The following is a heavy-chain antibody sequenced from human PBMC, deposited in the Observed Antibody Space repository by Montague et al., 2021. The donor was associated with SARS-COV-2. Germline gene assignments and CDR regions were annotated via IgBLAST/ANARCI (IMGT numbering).Heavy chain of an antibody. V-gene: IGHV4-31*03. Sequence: TLSLTCTVSGGSISSGSYYWSWIRQHPGKGLEWIGYIYYSGSSYYNPSLKSRVTISVDTSKDQFSLRLSSVTAADTAVYYCARARTSLIVVVNEFDYWGQGTLVTVPS. J-gene: IGHJ4*02. CDR2: IYYSGSS. CDR3: ARARTSLIVVVNEFDY. D-gene: IGHD2-21*01. CDR1: GGSISSGSYY.